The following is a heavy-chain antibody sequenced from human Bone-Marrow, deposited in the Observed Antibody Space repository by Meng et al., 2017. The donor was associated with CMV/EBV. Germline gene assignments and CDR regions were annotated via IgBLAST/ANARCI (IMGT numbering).Heavy chain of an antibody. J-gene: IGHJ4*02. V-gene: IGHV1-18*01. CDR2: ISAYNGNT. Sequence: ISWVRQATGQGLEWMGWISAYNGNTNYAQKLQGRVTMTTDTSTSTAYMELRSLRSDDTAVYYCARDTSTARIKYYYDSTKKGGAIDYWGQGTLVTVSS. D-gene: IGHD3-22*01. CDR3: ARDTSTARIKYYYDSTKKGGAIDY.